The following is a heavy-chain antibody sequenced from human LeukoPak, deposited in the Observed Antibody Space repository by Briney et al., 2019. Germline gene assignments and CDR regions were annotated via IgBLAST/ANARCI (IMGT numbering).Heavy chain of an antibody. CDR1: GGSFSGYY. J-gene: IGHJ4*02. CDR2: INHSGST. CDR3: ARDYCSSTSCYTFDY. V-gene: IGHV4-34*01. D-gene: IGHD2-2*02. Sequence: SETLSLTCAVYGGSFSGYYWSWIRQPPGKGLEWIGEINHSGSTNYNPSLKSRVTISVDTSKNQFSLKLSSVTAADTAVYYCARDYCSSTSCYTFDYWGQGTLVTVSS.